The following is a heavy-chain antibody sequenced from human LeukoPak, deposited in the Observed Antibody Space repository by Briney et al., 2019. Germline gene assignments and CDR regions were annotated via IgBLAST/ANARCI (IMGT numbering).Heavy chain of an antibody. CDR3: ARERAVAGFGYLDY. Sequence: QSGGSLRLSCAASGFTFSSYAMSWVRQAPGKGLEWVSAISGSGGSTYYADSVKGRFTISRDNSKNTLYLQMNSLRAEDTAAYYCARERAVAGFGYLDYWGQGTLVTVSS. CDR1: GFTFSSYA. V-gene: IGHV3-23*01. D-gene: IGHD6-19*01. J-gene: IGHJ4*02. CDR2: ISGSGGST.